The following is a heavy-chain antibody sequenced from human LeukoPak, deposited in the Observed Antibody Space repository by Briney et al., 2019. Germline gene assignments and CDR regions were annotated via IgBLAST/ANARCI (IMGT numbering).Heavy chain of an antibody. V-gene: IGHV4-59*01. CDR1: GGSISGYY. CDR2: IYYSGST. CDR3: ARDGVSALNLYSDL. D-gene: IGHD3-3*01. J-gene: IGHJ2*01. Sequence: PSETLSLTCIVSGGSISGYYWSWIRQPPGKGLEWIGSIYYSGSTDYNPSLKSRVIISVDTSKNQFSLSLISVPAADTAVYYCARDGVSALNLYSDLWGRGTLVTVSS.